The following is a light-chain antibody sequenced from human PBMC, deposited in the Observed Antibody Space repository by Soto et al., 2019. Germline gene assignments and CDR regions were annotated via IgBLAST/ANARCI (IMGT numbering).Light chain of an antibody. CDR2: YDS. J-gene: IGLJ2*01. CDR1: NIGDKR. CDR3: QVWDIMTDNYV. Sequence: SYELTQPPSVSVAPEKTTTITCGGNNIGDKRVHWYRQKPSQAPVLLISYDSDRPSGIPERFSGSNSGNTATLTISRGEAGDEADYYCQVWDIMTDNYVFGGGTKL. V-gene: IGLV3-21*04.